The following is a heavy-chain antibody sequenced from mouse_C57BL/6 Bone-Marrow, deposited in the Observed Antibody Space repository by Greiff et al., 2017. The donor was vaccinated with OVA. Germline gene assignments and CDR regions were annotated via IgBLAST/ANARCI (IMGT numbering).Heavy chain of an antibody. J-gene: IGHJ2*01. CDR1: GYTFTSYW. D-gene: IGHD2-4*01. Sequence: QVQLQQPGAELVKPGASVKLSCKASGYTFTSYWMQWVKQRPGQGLEWIGEIDPSDSYTNYNQKFKGKATLTVDTSSSTAYMQLSSLTSEDSAVYYCARYDSRDYWGQGTTLTVSS. CDR3: ARYDSRDY. CDR2: IDPSDSYT. V-gene: IGHV1-50*01.